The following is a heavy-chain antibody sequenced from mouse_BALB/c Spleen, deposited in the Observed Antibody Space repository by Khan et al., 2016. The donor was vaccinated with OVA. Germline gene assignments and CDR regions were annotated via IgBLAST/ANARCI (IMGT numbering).Heavy chain of an antibody. CDR3: ARPAYDGYYDY. V-gene: IGHV1S137*01. CDR1: GYTFTDYA. CDR2: ISTYSGNT. D-gene: IGHD2-3*01. J-gene: IGHJ2*01. Sequence: QVQLQQPGPELVRPGVSVKISCKGSGYTFTDYAVHWMKQSHAKSLEWIGIISTYSGNTNYNQKFKGKATMTVDKSYSTAYMELARLTSEDSAFDYCARPAYDGYYDYWGQGTTLTVSS.